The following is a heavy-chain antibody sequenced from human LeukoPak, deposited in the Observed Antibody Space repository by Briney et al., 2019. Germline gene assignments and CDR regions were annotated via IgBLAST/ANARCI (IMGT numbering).Heavy chain of an antibody. J-gene: IGHJ3*02. CDR1: GYSISSGYY. Sequence: SETLSLTCAVSGYSISSGYYWGWIRQPPGKGLEWIGSIYHSGSTYYNPSLKSRVTISVDTSKNQFSLKLGSVTAADTAVYYCARGDYWFPPDAFDIWGQGTMVTVSS. CDR2: IYHSGST. V-gene: IGHV4-38-2*01. D-gene: IGHD4-17*01. CDR3: ARGDYWFPPDAFDI.